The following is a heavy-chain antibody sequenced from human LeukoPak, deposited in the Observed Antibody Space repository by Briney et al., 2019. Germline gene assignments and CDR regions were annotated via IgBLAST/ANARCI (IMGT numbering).Heavy chain of an antibody. V-gene: IGHV3-23*01. J-gene: IGHJ3*02. D-gene: IGHD3-16*01. CDR2: ISGSGGST. CDR3: AKHGGWDAFDI. CDR1: GFTFSSYA. Sequence: GGSLTLSCAASGFTFSSYAMSWVRQPAAKGLEWVSAISGSGGSTYYADSVKGRFTISRDNSKNTLYLQMNSLRAEDAAVYYCAKHGGWDAFDIWGQGTMVTVSS.